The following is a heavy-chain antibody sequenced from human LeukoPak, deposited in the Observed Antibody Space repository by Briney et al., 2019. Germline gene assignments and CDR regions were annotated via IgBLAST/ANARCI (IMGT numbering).Heavy chain of an antibody. V-gene: IGHV4-34*01. CDR2: VNHSGYT. D-gene: IGHD4-17*01. CDR3: ARMTTGHDY. Sequence: PSETLSLTCGVSGTSFTSYYWSWLRQTPGKGLEWMGEVNHSGYTNMNPSLKSRVTISDDTSKNQFSLMMTSVTAADTAVYFCARMTTGHDYWGQGTLVTVSS. CDR1: GTSFTSYY. J-gene: IGHJ4*02.